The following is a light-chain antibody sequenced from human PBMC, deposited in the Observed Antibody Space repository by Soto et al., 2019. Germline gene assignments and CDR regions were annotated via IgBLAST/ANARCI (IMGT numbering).Light chain of an antibody. CDR3: QQSYSTPYT. J-gene: IGKJ2*01. V-gene: IGKV1-39*01. CDR2: AAS. CDR1: QSISSY. Sequence: DIQMTQSPSSLSASVGDRVTITCRASQSISSYLNWYQQKPGKAPKLLIYAASSLQSGDPSRFSGSGSGTDFTLTISRLQPEDFATYYCQQSYSTPYTFGQGTKLEIK.